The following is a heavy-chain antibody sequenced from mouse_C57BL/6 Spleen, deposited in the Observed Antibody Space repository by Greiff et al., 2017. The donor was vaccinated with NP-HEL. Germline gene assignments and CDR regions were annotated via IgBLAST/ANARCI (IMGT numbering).Heavy chain of an antibody. V-gene: IGHV2-2*01. CDR3: ARNWARYYWYFDV. CDR2: IWSGGST. Sequence: QVHVKQSGPGLVQPSQSLSITCTVSGFSLTSYGVHWVRQSPGKGLEWLGVIWSGGSTDYNAAFISRLSISKDNSKSQVFFKMNSLQADDTAIYYCARNWARYYWYFDVWGTGTTVTVSS. J-gene: IGHJ1*03. CDR1: GFSLTSYG.